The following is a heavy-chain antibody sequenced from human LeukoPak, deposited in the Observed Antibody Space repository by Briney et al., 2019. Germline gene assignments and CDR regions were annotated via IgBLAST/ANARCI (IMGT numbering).Heavy chain of an antibody. J-gene: IGHJ4*02. CDR2: ISGSGGST. CDR3: AKDTVPSTTVTRGYFDY. D-gene: IGHD4-17*01. CDR1: GFTFSSYA. Sequence: GGSLRLSCAASGFTFSSYAMSWVRQAPGKGLEWVSAISGSGGSTYYADSVKGRFTISRDNSKNTLYLQMNSLRAEDTAVYYCAKDTVPSTTVTRGYFDYWGQGTLVTVSS. V-gene: IGHV3-23*01.